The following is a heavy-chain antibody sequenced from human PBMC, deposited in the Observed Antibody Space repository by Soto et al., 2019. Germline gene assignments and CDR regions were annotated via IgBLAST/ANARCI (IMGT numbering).Heavy chain of an antibody. V-gene: IGHV4-30-4*01. Sequence: PSETLSLTLSVSCGAILSGDYYWILIRQPPGKGVEWIVYMFYTGTTYYNPSLKIRITISMDTSKNQFSLRLTSVTAADTAEYHCARVVRFCSSPSCRGRNWFDPWGQGTRVTVSS. D-gene: IGHD2-2*01. CDR2: MFYTGTT. CDR3: ARVVRFCSSPSCRGRNWFDP. J-gene: IGHJ5*02. CDR1: CGAILSGDYY.